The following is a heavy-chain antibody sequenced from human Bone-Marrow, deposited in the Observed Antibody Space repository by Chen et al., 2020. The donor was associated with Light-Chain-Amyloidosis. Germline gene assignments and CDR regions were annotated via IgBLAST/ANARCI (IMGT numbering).Heavy chain of an antibody. CDR3: ARDSYYDRSGPKDGYGMDV. Sequence: EEQLVESGGGLVQPGGSLRPSCAAAGFTLSSHEMIWFRQAPGKGLEWISYISDSGSVVYYADSVKGRFTISRDNARNLLSLQMNSLRADDTAVYYCARDSYYDRSGPKDGYGMDVWGQGTTVTVSS. CDR2: ISDSGSVV. D-gene: IGHD3-22*01. J-gene: IGHJ6*02. V-gene: IGHV3-48*03. CDR1: GFTLSSHE.